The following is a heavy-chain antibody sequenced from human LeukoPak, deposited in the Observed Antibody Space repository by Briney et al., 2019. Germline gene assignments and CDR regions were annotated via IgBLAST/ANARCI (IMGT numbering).Heavy chain of an antibody. CDR2: IFPGDSDT. D-gene: IGHD6-13*01. Sequence: GESLKISCKGSGYTFTTYWLAWVRQMPGKGLEWMGMIFPGDSDTRYSPSFQGQVTISADKSITTAYLQWSSLKASDTAMYYCARRGKAAAGSLFDSWGQGTLVTVSS. J-gene: IGHJ4*02. CDR3: ARRGKAAAGSLFDS. CDR1: GYTFTTYW. V-gene: IGHV5-51*01.